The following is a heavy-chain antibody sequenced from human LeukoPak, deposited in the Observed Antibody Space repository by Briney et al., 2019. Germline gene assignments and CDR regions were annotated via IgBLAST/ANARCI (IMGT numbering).Heavy chain of an antibody. D-gene: IGHD3-16*01. CDR2: IIPIFGTA. CDR1: GDTFSSYA. Sequence: SVKVSCKASGDTFSSYAISWVRQAPGQGLEWMGRIIPIFGTANYAQKFQGRVTITTDESTSTAYMELSSLRSEDTAVYYCAIVREDLYDYVWSHWGQGTLVTVSS. V-gene: IGHV1-69*05. J-gene: IGHJ4*02. CDR3: AIVREDLYDYVWSH.